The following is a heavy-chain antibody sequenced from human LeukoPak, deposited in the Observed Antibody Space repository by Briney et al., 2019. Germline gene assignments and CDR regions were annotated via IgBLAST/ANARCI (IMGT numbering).Heavy chain of an antibody. J-gene: IGHJ4*02. CDR1: GGSISSSSYY. D-gene: IGHD3-10*01. CDR3: ARWTMVRGARGYFDY. CDR2: IYYSGST. V-gene: IGHV4-39*07. Sequence: PSETLSLTCTVSGGSISSSSYYWGWIRQPPGKGLEWIGSIYYSGSTYYNPSLKSRVTISVDTSKNQFSLKLSSVTAADTAVYYCARWTMVRGARGYFDYWGQGTLVTVSS.